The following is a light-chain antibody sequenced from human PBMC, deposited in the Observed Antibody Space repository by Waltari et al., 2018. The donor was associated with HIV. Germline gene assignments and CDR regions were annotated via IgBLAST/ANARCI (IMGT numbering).Light chain of an antibody. Sequence: QSALTQPRSVSGSPGQSVAIPCTAESRDVGNHNSFSWYQQRPGKAPNLIIKVVTDGPSGVLHRFSGSKSGRTATLTISGLQAEDDAVYFCSSFAAASGFVVFGGGPNLAVL. V-gene: IGLV2-11*01. CDR1: SRDVGNHNS. CDR3: SSFAAASGFVV. J-gene: IGLJ2*01. CDR2: VVT.